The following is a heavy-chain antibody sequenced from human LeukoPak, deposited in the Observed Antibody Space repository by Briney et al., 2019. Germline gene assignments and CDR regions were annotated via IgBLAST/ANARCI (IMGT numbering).Heavy chain of an antibody. CDR3: AKDRTRSFDY. D-gene: IGHD1-1*01. CDR1: GFTFSSYG. V-gene: IGHV3-30*18. CDR2: ISYDGSNK. J-gene: IGHJ4*02. Sequence: PGRSLRLSCAASGFTFSSYGMPWVRQAPGKGLEWVAVISYDGSNKYYADSVKGRFTISRDNSKNTLYLQMNSLRAEDTAVYYCAKDRTRSFDYWGQGTLVTVSS.